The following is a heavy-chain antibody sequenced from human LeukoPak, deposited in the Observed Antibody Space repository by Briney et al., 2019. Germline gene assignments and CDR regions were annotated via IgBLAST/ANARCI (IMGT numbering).Heavy chain of an antibody. CDR2: IIPYNGHT. CDR3: VRDEGSPIAAANV. V-gene: IGHV1-18*01. CDR1: DYTFTTYT. J-gene: IGHJ3*01. D-gene: IGHD6-13*01. Sequence: GASVKVSYTPSDYTFTTYTISWGGQAPGQGREWRGWIIPYNGHTNYAQRLQGRVTMTTDTSTSTAYMELRSLRSDDTAVYYCVRDEGSPIAAANVWGLGTMVTVSS.